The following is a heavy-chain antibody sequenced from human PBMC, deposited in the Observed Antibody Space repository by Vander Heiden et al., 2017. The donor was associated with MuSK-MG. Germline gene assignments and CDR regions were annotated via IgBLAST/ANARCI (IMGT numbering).Heavy chain of an antibody. Sequence: VQLVESGGTLVQPGGSLRLSCAAPGFTFGSYWMHWVRQAPGEGPVWVSRIKTDGSSTNYADPVQGRFTISRDNAKNTLYLQMNSLRAEDTAVYYCGRGLREVPAALMDYWGQGTLVTVSS. CDR1: GFTFGSYW. V-gene: IGHV3-74*01. J-gene: IGHJ4*02. CDR2: IKTDGSST. D-gene: IGHD2-2*01. CDR3: GRGLREVPAALMDY.